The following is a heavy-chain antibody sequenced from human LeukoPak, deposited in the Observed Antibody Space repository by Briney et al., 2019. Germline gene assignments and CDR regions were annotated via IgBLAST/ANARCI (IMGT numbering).Heavy chain of an antibody. V-gene: IGHV3-15*01. CDR3: TTTGADTRNWFDP. J-gene: IGHJ5*02. CDR2: IKNKIDGGTT. CDR1: GFSFSDAW. D-gene: IGHD5-18*01. Sequence: GGSLRLSCAASGFSFSDAWMTWVRQAPGKGLEWVGRIKNKIDGGTTDHAAPVKGRFTISREDSKNMLYLQMNSLKTEDTAVYYCTTTGADTRNWFDPWGQGTLVTVSS.